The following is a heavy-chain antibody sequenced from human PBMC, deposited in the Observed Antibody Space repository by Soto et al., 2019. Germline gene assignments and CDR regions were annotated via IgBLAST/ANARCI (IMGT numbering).Heavy chain of an antibody. Sequence: PSETLSLTCTVSGGSISNFYWSWIRQPPGKGLEWIGYISYSGNTNYNPSLKSRVSISVDTSKNQLSLNLTSVTAADTAVCYCARAPMVLSRSYFDSWGQGTPVTV. CDR3: ARAPMVLSRSYFDS. D-gene: IGHD2-8*01. J-gene: IGHJ4*02. CDR2: ISYSGNT. CDR1: GGSISNFY. V-gene: IGHV4-59*01.